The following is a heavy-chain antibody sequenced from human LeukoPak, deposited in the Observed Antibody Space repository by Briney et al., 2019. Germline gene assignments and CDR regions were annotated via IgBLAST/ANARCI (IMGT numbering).Heavy chain of an antibody. J-gene: IGHJ4*02. CDR3: ASLYSSGQRNYFDY. D-gene: IGHD6-19*01. CDR2: IYSGGST. CDR1: GFTVSSNY. Sequence: SGGSLRLSCAASGFTVSSNYMSWVRQAPGKGLEWVSVIYSGGSTYYADSVKGRFTISRDNSKNTLYLQMSSLRAEDTAVYYCASLYSSGQRNYFDYWGQGTLVTVSS. V-gene: IGHV3-53*05.